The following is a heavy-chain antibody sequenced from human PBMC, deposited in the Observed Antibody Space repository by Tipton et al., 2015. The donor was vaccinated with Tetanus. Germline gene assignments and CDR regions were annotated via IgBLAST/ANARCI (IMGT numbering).Heavy chain of an antibody. Sequence: TLSLTCNVSGGSIRSGGYYWTWIRQHPVRGLEWIGYIYYTGNTYYNPSLKSRVTISVDTSKNQFSLKLTSVTAADTAVYFCARKLADYNGGGMDVWGPGTTVTVSS. J-gene: IGHJ6*02. V-gene: IGHV4-31*03. CDR2: IYYTGNT. D-gene: IGHD5-12*01. CDR3: ARKLADYNGGGMDV. CDR1: GGSIRSGGYY.